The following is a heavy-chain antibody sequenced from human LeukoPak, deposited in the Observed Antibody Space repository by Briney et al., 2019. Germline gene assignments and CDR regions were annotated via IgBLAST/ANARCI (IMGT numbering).Heavy chain of an antibody. Sequence: SETLSLTCAVYGGSFSGYYWSWIRQPPGKGLEWIGEINHSGSTNYNPSLKSRVTISVDTSKNQFSLKLSSVTAADTAVYYCARGPRRTYYYGSGSYSDFDYWGRGTLVTVSS. D-gene: IGHD3-10*01. CDR3: ARGPRRTYYYGSGSYSDFDY. CDR2: INHSGST. V-gene: IGHV4-34*01. CDR1: GGSFSGYY. J-gene: IGHJ4*02.